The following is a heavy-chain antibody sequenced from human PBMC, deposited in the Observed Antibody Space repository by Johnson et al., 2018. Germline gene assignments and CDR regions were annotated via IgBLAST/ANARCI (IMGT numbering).Heavy chain of an antibody. V-gene: IGHV3-23*01. CDR3: AKSLVQGRAVFGVAAGYYMDV. CDR2: ISDSAGST. CDR1: GFTFSNSA. J-gene: IGHJ6*03. D-gene: IGHD3-3*01. Sequence: VQLQESGGGLVQPGGSLRLSCAASGFTFSNSAMSWVRQAPGKGLEWVSGISDSAGSTDYADSVKGRFTISRDNSRNTLYLQMNSLRAEDTALYYCAKSLVQGRAVFGVAAGYYMDVWGKGTTVTVSS.